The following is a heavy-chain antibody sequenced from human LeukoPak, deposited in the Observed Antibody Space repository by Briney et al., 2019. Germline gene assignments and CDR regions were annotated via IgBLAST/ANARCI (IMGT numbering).Heavy chain of an antibody. CDR2: ISSSSSYI. Sequence: GGSLRLSSAASGFTFSSYSMNWVRQAPGKGLEWVSSISSSSSYIYYADSVKGRFTISRDNAKNSLYLQMNSLRAEDTAVYYCARDLERRSYYFDYWGQGTLVTVSS. V-gene: IGHV3-21*01. D-gene: IGHD1-1*01. J-gene: IGHJ4*02. CDR1: GFTFSSYS. CDR3: ARDLERRSYYFDY.